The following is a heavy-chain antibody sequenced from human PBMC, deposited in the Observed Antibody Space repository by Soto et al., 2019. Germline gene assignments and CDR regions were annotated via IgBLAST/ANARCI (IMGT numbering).Heavy chain of an antibody. D-gene: IGHD4-4*01. CDR2: IYYSGST. J-gene: IGHJ5*02. CDR3: ARGPFNYDPTGSYWFAA. Sequence: PSGSLSLTCTVSGGSSSSHYWSWIRQPPGKGLAWIGHIYYSGSTNYSPYLKCRVAISVHLSNNQFSLRLSSETPADTAVYYSARGPFNYDPTGSYWFAAWGQGTLVTVS. V-gene: IGHV4-59*11. CDR1: GGSSSSHY.